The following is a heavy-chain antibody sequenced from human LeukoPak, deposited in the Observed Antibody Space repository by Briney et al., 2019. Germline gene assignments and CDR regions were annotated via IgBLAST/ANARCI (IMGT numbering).Heavy chain of an antibody. CDR3: ASAIFVENAFDI. D-gene: IGHD3-3*01. J-gene: IGHJ3*02. CDR1: GYTFITYG. Sequence: ASVKVSCKASGYTFITYGISWVRQAPGQGLEWMGWISAYNGNTNYAQKLQGRVTMATDTSTSTAYMELRSLRSDDTAVYYCASAIFVENAFDIWGQGTMVTVSS. V-gene: IGHV1-18*01. CDR2: ISAYNGNT.